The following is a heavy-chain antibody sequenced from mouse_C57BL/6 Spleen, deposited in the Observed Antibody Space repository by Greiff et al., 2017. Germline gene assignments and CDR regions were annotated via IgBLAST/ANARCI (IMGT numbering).Heavy chain of an antibody. D-gene: IGHD3-3*01. Sequence: VQLQQSGAELVKPGASVKLSCKASGYTFTTYPIEWMKQNPGKSLEWIGNFHPYNDDTKYNEKFKGKATLTVEKSSSTVYLERSRLTSDDSAVYYCGRRGTRDYFDYWGQGTTLTVSS. V-gene: IGHV1-47*01. CDR3: GRRGTRDYFDY. CDR1: GYTFTTYP. J-gene: IGHJ2*01. CDR2: FHPYNDDT.